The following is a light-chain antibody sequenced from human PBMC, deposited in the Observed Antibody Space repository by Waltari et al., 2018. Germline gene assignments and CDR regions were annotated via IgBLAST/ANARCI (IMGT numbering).Light chain of an antibody. Sequence: EILMTQSPATLSVSPGERATRSCRASQSVRGNLAWYQQKPGQSPRLLIYGASTRATGIPVRFTGAGSGTDFTLTISSLQSEDFAVYYCQQYHDWPFTFGPGTKVDI. CDR2: GAS. CDR1: QSVRGN. CDR3: QQYHDWPFT. V-gene: IGKV3D-15*01. J-gene: IGKJ3*01.